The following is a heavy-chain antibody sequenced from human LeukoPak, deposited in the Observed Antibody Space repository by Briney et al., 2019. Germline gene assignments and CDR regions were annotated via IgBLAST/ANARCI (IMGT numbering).Heavy chain of an antibody. CDR1: GYTFTGYY. D-gene: IGHD3-10*01. CDR3: ARDLQPPDYYGSGSYYGS. CDR2: INPNSGGT. J-gene: IGHJ5*02. Sequence: ASVKVSCKASGYTFTGYYMHWVRQAPGQGLEWMGWINPNSGGTNYAQKFQGRVTMTRDMSISTAYMELSRLRSDDTAVYYCARDLQPPDYYGSGSYYGSWGQGTLVTVSS. V-gene: IGHV1-2*02.